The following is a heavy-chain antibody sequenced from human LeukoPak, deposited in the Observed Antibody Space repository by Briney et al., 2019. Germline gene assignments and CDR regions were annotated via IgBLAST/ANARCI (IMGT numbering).Heavy chain of an antibody. CDR1: GSSFTSYW. CDR3: ARQGSGGSCEY. J-gene: IGHJ4*02. D-gene: IGHD2-15*01. Sequence: GESLKISCQGSGSSFTSYWIGWVRQMPGTGLKCMGIIYPGDSDTRYSPSFQGQVTISADKSISTAYLQWSSLKASDTAMYYCARQGSGGSCEYWGQGTLVTVSS. V-gene: IGHV5-51*01. CDR2: IYPGDSDT.